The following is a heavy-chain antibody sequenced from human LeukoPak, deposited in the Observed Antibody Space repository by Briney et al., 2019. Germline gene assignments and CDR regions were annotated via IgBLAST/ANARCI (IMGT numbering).Heavy chain of an antibody. D-gene: IGHD3-3*01. CDR2: IRRKGYGGTT. CDR1: GFTFSNVW. J-gene: IGHJ6*04. Sequence: PGGSLRLPCAASGFTFSNVWMSWVRQAPEKGLEWGGFIRRKGYGGTTEYAPSVKGRFIISRDDSKSTAYLQMNSLKTEDTAVYYCTRDHDFWSGPFDVWGKGTTVTVSS. V-gene: IGHV3-49*04. CDR3: TRDHDFWSGPFDV.